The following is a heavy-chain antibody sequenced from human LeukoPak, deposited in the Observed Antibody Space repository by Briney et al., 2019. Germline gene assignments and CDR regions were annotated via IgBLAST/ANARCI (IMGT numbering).Heavy chain of an antibody. CDR2: INPNGGST. D-gene: IGHD6-19*01. CDR3: VRGSRSSGWDLRAMGDYFDF. CDR1: GYTFTGYY. Sequence: GSVKVSCKASGYTFTGYYMHWVRQAPRQGLEWMGIINPNGGSTSYSQNFQGRVTMSRDMSTSTIYVELSSLRSEDTAVYYCVRGSRSSGWDLRAMGDYFDFWGQGTLVTVSS. V-gene: IGHV1-46*01. J-gene: IGHJ4*02.